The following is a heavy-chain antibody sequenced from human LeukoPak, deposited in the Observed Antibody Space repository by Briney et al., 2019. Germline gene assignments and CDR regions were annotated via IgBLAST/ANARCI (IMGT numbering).Heavy chain of an antibody. CDR1: GGSLSSSSYY. CDR3: ARDDYGDNFYYYYYGMDV. J-gene: IGHJ6*02. D-gene: IGHD4-17*01. V-gene: IGHV4-39*07. Sequence: SETLSLTCTVSGGSLSSSSYYWGWIRQPPGKGLEWIGSIYYSGSTYYSPSLKSRVTISVDTSKNQFSLKLSSVTAADTAVYYCARDDYGDNFYYYYYGMDVWGQGTTVTVSS. CDR2: IYYSGST.